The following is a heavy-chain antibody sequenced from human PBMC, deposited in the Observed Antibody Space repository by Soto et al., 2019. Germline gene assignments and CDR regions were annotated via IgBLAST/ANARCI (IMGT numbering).Heavy chain of an antibody. D-gene: IGHD6-13*01. CDR3: ARTAAAGKYYYGMDV. V-gene: IGHV5-51*01. Sequence: RGESLKVSCKGSGYSFTSYWIGWARQMPGKGLEWMGIIYPGDSDTRYSPSFQGQVTISADKSISTAYLQWSSLKASDTAMYYCARTAAAGKYYYGMDVWGKGTTVTVST. J-gene: IGHJ6*04. CDR2: IYPGDSDT. CDR1: GYSFTSYW.